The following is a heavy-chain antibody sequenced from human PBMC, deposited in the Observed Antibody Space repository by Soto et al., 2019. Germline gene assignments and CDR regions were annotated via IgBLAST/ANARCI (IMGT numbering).Heavy chain of an antibody. CDR2: IRSKAYNDAI. CDR1: GFTLSGSP. J-gene: IGHJ4*02. Sequence: GGSLRLSCAASGFTLSGSPLHWVRQASGKGLEGVGRIRSKAYNDAIEYAASVKGRFSISRNDSKNTAYLQMNSLKTEDTAVYYCTRLGEWGTPVDCWGQGTLVTVSS. D-gene: IGHD1-26*01. CDR3: TRLGEWGTPVDC. V-gene: IGHV3-73*01.